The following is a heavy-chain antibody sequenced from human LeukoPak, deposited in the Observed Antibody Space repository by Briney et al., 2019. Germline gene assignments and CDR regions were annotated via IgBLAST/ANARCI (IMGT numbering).Heavy chain of an antibody. CDR2: VFDSGRT. J-gene: IGHJ4*02. CDR3: TTIKRGDIFGYFDF. V-gene: IGHV4-59*11. D-gene: IGHD5-18*01. Sequence: SETLSLTCTVSGGSMTTHHWNWIRQTPGKGLEWIGYVFDSGRTKVNPSLTSRVTLSTDTSKNQLSLRLSSVTAADTAVYYCTTIKRGDIFGYFDFWGQGILVSVSS. CDR1: GGSMTTHH.